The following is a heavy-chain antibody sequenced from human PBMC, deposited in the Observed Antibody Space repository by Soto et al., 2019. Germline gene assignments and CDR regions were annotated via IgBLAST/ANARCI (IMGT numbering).Heavy chain of an antibody. CDR1: GFTFRMYW. V-gene: IGHV3-74*01. CDR3: TRGPRPSSTGTGAS. Sequence: QSGGSLRLSCAASGFTFRMYWMHWVRQVPGKGPEWVSRINDDGISTNYADSVKGRFTISRDNAKNTLYLQMNALRVEDTGVYYCTRGPRPSSTGTGASWRQGTLVTVSS. CDR2: INDDGIST. J-gene: IGHJ5*02. D-gene: IGHD1-1*01.